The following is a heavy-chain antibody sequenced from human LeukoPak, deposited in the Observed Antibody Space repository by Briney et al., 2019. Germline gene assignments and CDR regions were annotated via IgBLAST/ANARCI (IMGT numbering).Heavy chain of an antibody. Sequence: SVKVSCKASGGTFSSYAISWVRQAPGQGLEWMGRIIPILGIANYAQKFQGRVTITADKSTSTAYMELSSLRSEDTAVYYCAKASWVSSADAVLWGQGTPVTVSS. CDR1: GGTFSSYA. J-gene: IGHJ4*02. CDR3: AKASWVSSADAVL. D-gene: IGHD3-16*01. V-gene: IGHV1-69*04. CDR2: IIPILGIA.